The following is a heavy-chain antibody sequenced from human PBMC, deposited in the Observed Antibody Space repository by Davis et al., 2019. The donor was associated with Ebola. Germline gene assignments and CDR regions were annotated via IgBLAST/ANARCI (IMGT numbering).Heavy chain of an antibody. Sequence: GESLKISCAASGFTFSSYAMSWVRQAPGKGLEWVSAISGSGGSTYYADSVKGRFTISRDNSKNTLYLQMNSLRAEDTAVYYCATRSYSGSYYLFDYWGQGTLVTVSS. CDR3: ATRSYSGSYYLFDY. V-gene: IGHV3-23*01. CDR1: GFTFSSYA. D-gene: IGHD1-26*01. CDR2: ISGSGGST. J-gene: IGHJ4*02.